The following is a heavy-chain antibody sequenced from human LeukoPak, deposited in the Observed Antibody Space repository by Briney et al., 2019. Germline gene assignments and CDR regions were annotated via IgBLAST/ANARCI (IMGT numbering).Heavy chain of an antibody. V-gene: IGHV5-51*01. Sequence: GESLKISCKGSGYSFTSHWIGWVRQMPGKGLEWMGIIYPGDSDTRYSPSFQGQVTISADKSISTAYLQWSSLKASDTAMYYCARSRNSVYDSSGYSDYWGQGTLVTVSS. J-gene: IGHJ4*02. D-gene: IGHD3-22*01. CDR2: IYPGDSDT. CDR3: ARSRNSVYDSSGYSDY. CDR1: GYSFTSHW.